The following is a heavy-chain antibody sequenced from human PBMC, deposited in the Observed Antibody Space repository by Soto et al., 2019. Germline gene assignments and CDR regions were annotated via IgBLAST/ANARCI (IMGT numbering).Heavy chain of an antibody. CDR3: AKVGVRGYCSGGSCYEARDFDY. D-gene: IGHD2-15*01. V-gene: IGHV3-23*01. CDR1: GFTFSSYA. Sequence: GGSLRLSCAASGFTFSSYAMSWVRQAPGKGLEWVSAISGSGGSTYYADSVKGRFTISRDNSKNTLYLQMNSLRAEDTAVYYCAKVGVRGYCSGGSCYEARDFDYWGQGTLVTVSS. CDR2: ISGSGGST. J-gene: IGHJ4*02.